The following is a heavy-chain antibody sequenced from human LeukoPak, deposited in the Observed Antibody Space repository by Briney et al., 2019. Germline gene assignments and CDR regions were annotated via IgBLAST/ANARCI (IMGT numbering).Heavy chain of an antibody. D-gene: IGHD3-10*01. Sequence: GGSLRLSCAASGFTFGYYGMHWVRQAPGKGLEWVAVILYDGSNKYYADSVKGRFTISRDNSKNTLYLQMNSLRPEDTAAYYCAKDRHYGSGSPAAHWGQGTLVTVSS. V-gene: IGHV3-30*18. J-gene: IGHJ4*02. CDR3: AKDRHYGSGSPAAH. CDR1: GFTFGYYG. CDR2: ILYDGSNK.